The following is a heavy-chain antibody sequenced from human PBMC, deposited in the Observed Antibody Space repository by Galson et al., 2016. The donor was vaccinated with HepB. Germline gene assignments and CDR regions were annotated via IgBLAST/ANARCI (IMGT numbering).Heavy chain of an antibody. CDR3: TTDGVLGSFYDY. V-gene: IGHV3-15*01. CDR1: GFVFSNAW. Sequence: GSLRLSCAASGFVFSNAWVNWVRQAPGKGLEWVGRIKSNTDRGTGDYAAPVQGRFTISRDDSKNMLYLHMYSLKTEDTAVYYCTTDGVLGSFYDYWGQGTLVTVPS. CDR2: IKSNTDRGTG. J-gene: IGHJ4*02. D-gene: IGHD1-26*01.